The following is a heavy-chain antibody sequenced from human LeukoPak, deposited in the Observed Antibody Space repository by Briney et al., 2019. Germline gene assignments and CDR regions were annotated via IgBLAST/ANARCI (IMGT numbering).Heavy chain of an antibody. CDR3: VRDRLLEYSGSYGAFEI. Sequence: GGSLRLSCEASGFTFSAYAMTWVRQAPGKGLEWVSPFGSDNKPHYSESVKGRFAISRDNSKNTLFLQLHNLRAEDTAVYYCVRDRLLEYSGSYGAFEIWGQGTMVTVSS. D-gene: IGHD1-26*01. V-gene: IGHV3-23*01. CDR1: GFTFSAYA. J-gene: IGHJ3*02. CDR2: FGSDNKP.